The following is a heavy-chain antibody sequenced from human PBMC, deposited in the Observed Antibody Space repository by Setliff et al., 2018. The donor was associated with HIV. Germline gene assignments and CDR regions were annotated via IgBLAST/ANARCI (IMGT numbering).Heavy chain of an antibody. CDR2: ISPSGST. D-gene: IGHD1-1*01. V-gene: IGHV4-34*01. Sequence: PSETLSLTCVVYRGSFSDYYWTWIRQPPGKGLEWIGEISPSGSTNYNPSLKSRVTISVDTSENQFSLKLSSVTAADTAVYYCARTLANWVGRRAFDIWGQGTMVTVSS. CDR1: RGSFSDYY. J-gene: IGHJ3*02. CDR3: ARTLANWVGRRAFDI.